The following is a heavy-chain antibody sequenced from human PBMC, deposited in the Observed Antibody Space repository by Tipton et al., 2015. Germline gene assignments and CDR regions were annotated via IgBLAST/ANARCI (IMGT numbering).Heavy chain of an antibody. Sequence: TLSLTCAVSGGSITSSKWWSWVRQPPGKGLEWIGQIYHSGSTNYNPSLKSRVTMSVDTSKNQFALKLTSVTAADTAVYYCARSPFKSGYFDYWGQGTLVTVS. V-gene: IGHV4-4*02. D-gene: IGHD2/OR15-2a*01. CDR1: GGSITSSKW. CDR2: IYHSGST. J-gene: IGHJ4*02. CDR3: ARSPFKSGYFDY.